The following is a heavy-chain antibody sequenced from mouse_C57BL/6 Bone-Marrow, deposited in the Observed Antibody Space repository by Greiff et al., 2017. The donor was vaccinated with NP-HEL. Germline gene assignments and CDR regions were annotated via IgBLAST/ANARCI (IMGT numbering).Heavy chain of an antibody. V-gene: IGHV1-81*01. CDR3: ARRPTVVARGFAY. CDR1: GYTFTSYG. D-gene: IGHD1-1*01. J-gene: IGHJ3*01. CDR2: IYPRSGNT. Sequence: VQLQQSGAELARPGASVKLSCKASGYTFTSYGISWVKQRTGQGLEWIGEIYPRSGNTYYNEKFKGKATLTADKSSSTAYMELRSLTSEDSAVYFCARRPTVVARGFAYWGQGTLVTVSA.